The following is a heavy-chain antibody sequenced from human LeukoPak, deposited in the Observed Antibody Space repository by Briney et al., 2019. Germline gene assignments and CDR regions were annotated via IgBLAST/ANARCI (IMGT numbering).Heavy chain of an antibody. J-gene: IGHJ4*02. Sequence: GGSLRLSCSASGFTFNSYAMHWVRQAAGKGLEWDARIKSRAAGGTTEYAAPFQGRFTISRDDSKYTLYLQMNSLKTEDTAIYYCVADVPFPLSQIDFWGQGTLVTVSS. D-gene: IGHD3-10*01. CDR2: IKSRAAGGTT. V-gene: IGHV3-15*01. CDR1: GFTFNSYA. CDR3: VADVPFPLSQIDF.